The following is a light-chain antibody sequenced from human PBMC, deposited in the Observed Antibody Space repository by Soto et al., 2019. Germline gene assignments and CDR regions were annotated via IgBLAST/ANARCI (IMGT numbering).Light chain of an antibody. Sequence: EIVMTQSPATLSLSPGERATLSCRASHSVSSFLAWYQQKPGQAPRLLIYAASSRATGIPDRFSSSGSGTDFPLTISRLEPEDFAVYYCQQYGSSVTFGQGTKVDIK. V-gene: IGKV3-20*01. J-gene: IGKJ1*01. CDR2: AAS. CDR1: HSVSSF. CDR3: QQYGSSVT.